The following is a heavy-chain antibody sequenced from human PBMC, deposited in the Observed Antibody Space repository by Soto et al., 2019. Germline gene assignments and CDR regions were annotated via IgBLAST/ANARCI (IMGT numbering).Heavy chain of an antibody. CDR1: GGTFSTYA. J-gene: IGHJ4*02. D-gene: IGHD6-13*01. CDR2: IIPSTGST. CDR3: ARGGSSSDY. Sequence: QVQLVQSGAEVKKPGSSVKVSCKAFGGTFSTYAVSWVRQAPGQGLEWVGGIIPSTGSTNHAQKFQGRVTITADESTRTVYMELTSLRSDDTAVYYPARGGSSSDYWGQGTLVTVSS. V-gene: IGHV1-69*12.